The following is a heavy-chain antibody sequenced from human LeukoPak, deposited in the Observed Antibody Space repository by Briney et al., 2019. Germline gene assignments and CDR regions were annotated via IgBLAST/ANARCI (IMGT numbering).Heavy chain of an antibody. CDR2: MKSNNGHT. D-gene: IGHD7-27*01. CDR1: GYTFTDYD. CDR3: AGGPPNWGMVGY. J-gene: IGHJ4*02. Sequence: ASVKVSCKASGYTFTDYDFNWVRQAPGQGLEWMGWMKSNNGHTGYAQKFQGRVTMTRDTSKSTAYMELSSLTFEDTAVYYCAGGPPNWGMVGYWGQGTLVTVSP. V-gene: IGHV1-8*01.